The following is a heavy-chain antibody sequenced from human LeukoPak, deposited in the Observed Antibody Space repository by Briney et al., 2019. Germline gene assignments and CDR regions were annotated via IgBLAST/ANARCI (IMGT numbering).Heavy chain of an antibody. Sequence: ASVKVSCKASGYTFTSYYIHWVRQAPGQGLEWMGLINPSGGSTNYAQKFQGRVIMTRHTSTSTVYMELSSLRSEDTAVYYCARGPRITMIRGGQWFYYMDVWGKGTTVTISS. V-gene: IGHV1-46*01. D-gene: IGHD3-10*01. CDR3: ARGPRITMIRGGQWFYYMDV. CDR1: GYTFTSYY. CDR2: INPSGGST. J-gene: IGHJ6*03.